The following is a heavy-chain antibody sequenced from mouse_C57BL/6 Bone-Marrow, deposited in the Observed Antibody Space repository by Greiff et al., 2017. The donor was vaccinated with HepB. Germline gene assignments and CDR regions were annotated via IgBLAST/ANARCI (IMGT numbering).Heavy chain of an antibody. CDR3: TTVITTVPSFAY. CDR1: GFNIKDYY. V-gene: IGHV14-1*01. Sequence: EVQLQQSGAELVRPGASVKLSCTASGFNIKDYYMHWVKQRPEQGLEWIGRIDPEDGDTEYAPKFQGKATMTADTSSNTAYLQLSSLTSEDTAVYYCTTVITTVPSFAYWGQGTLVTVSA. J-gene: IGHJ3*01. CDR2: IDPEDGDT. D-gene: IGHD1-1*01.